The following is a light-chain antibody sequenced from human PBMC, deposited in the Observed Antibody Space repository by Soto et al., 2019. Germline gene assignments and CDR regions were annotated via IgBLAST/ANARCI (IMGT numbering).Light chain of an antibody. CDR3: QQYYSTPLT. CDR1: QSVLYNSNNKNY. V-gene: IGKV4-1*01. CDR2: WAS. Sequence: DIVMTPSPDSLAVSMGERATINCKSSQSVLYNSNNKNYLAWYQQKPGQPPKLLIYWASTRESGVPDRFSGSGSGTDFTLTISSLQAEDVAVYYCQQYYSTPLTFGGGTKVDIK. J-gene: IGKJ4*01.